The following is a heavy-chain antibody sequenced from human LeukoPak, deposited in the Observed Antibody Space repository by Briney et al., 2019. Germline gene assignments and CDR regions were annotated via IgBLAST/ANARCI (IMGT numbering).Heavy chain of an antibody. CDR2: INPNSGGT. CDR1: GYTFTGYY. D-gene: IGHD5-18*01. CDR3: ARTVFGEYSYGIDY. Sequence: ASVKVSCXASGYTFTGYYMHWVRQARGQGLEWMARINPNSGGTNYAQKFQGRVTMTRDTSISTAYMELSRLRSDDTAVYYCARTVFGEYSYGIDYWGQGTLVTVSS. J-gene: IGHJ4*02. V-gene: IGHV1-2*06.